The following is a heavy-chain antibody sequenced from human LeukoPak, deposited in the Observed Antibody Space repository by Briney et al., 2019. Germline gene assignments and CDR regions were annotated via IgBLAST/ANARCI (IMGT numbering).Heavy chain of an antibody. CDR3: ARGDSSGHDAFDI. Sequence: GGSLRLSCAASGFTVSSNYMSWVRQAPGKGLEWVSVIYSGGSTYYADSVKGRFTISRDNSKNTLYLHMNSLRAEDTAVYYCARGDSSGHDAFDIWGQGTMVTVSS. D-gene: IGHD3-22*01. V-gene: IGHV3-53*01. CDR1: GFTVSSNY. CDR2: IYSGGST. J-gene: IGHJ3*02.